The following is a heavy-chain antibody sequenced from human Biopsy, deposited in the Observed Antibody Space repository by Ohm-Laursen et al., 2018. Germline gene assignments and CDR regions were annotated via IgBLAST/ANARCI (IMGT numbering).Heavy chain of an antibody. CDR2: INHSGST. V-gene: IGHV4-34*01. J-gene: IGHJ4*02. CDR1: GGSFSGYY. Sequence: SQTLSLTCAVYGGSFSGYYWSWIRQPPGKGLEWIGEINHSGSTNYKPSLDSRVTISVNTSKNQFSLKLSSVTAADTAVYYCARGRLRAVARFDYWGQGTLVTVSS. CDR3: ARGRLRAVARFDY. D-gene: IGHD6-19*01.